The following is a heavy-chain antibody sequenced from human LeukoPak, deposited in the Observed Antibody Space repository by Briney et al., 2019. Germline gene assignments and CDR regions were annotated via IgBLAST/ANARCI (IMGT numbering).Heavy chain of an antibody. J-gene: IGHJ4*02. CDR3: AREGGFYRPLDY. V-gene: IGHV4-4*02. CDR1: GGSVTSTNW. Sequence: SETLSLTCGVSGGSVTSTNWWTWVRQPPGKGLEWIGEVHLDGRTNYNPSLKSRLTMSVDLSENHVSLKLTTVTAADTAVYYCAREGGFYRPLDYSGQGTLVTVSS. CDR2: VHLDGRT. D-gene: IGHD3-3*01.